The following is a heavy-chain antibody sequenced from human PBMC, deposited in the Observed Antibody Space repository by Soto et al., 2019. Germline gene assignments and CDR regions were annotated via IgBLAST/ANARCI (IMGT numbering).Heavy chain of an antibody. V-gene: IGHV4-39*01. CDR3: ARHTKLPDY. CDR2: IYYSGST. Sequence: SETLSLPCTVSGGSISSSSYYWGWIRQPPGKGLEWIGSIYYSGSTYYNPSLKSRVTISVDTSKNQFSLKLSSVTAADTAVYYCARHTKLPDYWGQGTLVTVSS. D-gene: IGHD2-21*01. J-gene: IGHJ4*02. CDR1: GGSISSSSYY.